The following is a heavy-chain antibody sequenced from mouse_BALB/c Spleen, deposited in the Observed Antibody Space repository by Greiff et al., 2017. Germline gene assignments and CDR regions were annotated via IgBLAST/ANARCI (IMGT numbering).Heavy chain of an antibody. Sequence: QVKLMESGPGLVAPSQSLSITCTVSGFSLTSYGVHWVRQPPGKGLEWLGVIWAGGSTNYNSALMSRLSISKDNSKSQVFLKMNSLQTDDTAMYYCARELGYAMDYWGQGTSVTVSS. J-gene: IGHJ4*01. CDR2: IWAGGST. V-gene: IGHV2-9*02. CDR1: GFSLTSYG. D-gene: IGHD4-1*01. CDR3: ARELGYAMDY.